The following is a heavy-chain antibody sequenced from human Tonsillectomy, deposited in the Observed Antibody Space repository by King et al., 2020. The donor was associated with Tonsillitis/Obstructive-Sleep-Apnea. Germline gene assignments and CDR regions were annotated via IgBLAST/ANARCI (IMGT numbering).Heavy chain of an antibody. D-gene: IGHD1-26*01. CDR2: ISSSSSTI. J-gene: IGHJ3*02. Sequence: EVQLVESGGGLVQPGGSLRLSCAASGFTFSSYSMNWVRQAPGKGLEWVSYISSSSSTIYYADSLKGRFIISRDNAKNSLYLQMNSLRDEDTAVYYCARGGGSYYADDAFDIWGQGTMVTVSS. V-gene: IGHV3-48*02. CDR3: ARGGGSYYADDAFDI. CDR1: GFTFSSYS.